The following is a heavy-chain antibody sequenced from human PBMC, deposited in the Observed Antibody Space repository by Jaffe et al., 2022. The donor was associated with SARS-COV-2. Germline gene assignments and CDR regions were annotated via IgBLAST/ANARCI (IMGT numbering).Heavy chain of an antibody. CDR1: GFTFSNYV. J-gene: IGHJ2*01. Sequence: EVQLLESGGGLVQPGGSLRLSCAASGFTFSNYVMGWVRQAPGKGLEWVSSISGSGSNTYYADSVKGRFILSRDNSKNTLYLRLNSLRAEDTAIYYCATAGIDYYLGYFDLWGRGTLVTVSS. CDR3: ATAGIDYYLGYFDL. CDR2: ISGSGSNT. D-gene: IGHD3-22*01. V-gene: IGHV3-23*01.